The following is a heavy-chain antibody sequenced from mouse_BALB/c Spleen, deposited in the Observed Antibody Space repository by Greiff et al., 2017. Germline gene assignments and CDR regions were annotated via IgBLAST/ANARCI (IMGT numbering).Heavy chain of an antibody. V-gene: IGHV1-82*01. D-gene: IGHD2-4*01. CDR3: ARSGDYDGDY. J-gene: IGHJ2*01. CDR1: GYAFSSSW. CDR2: IYPGDGDT. Sequence: LQESGPELVKPGASVKISCKASGYAFSSSWMNWVKQRPGQGLEWIGRIYPGDGDTNYNGKFKGKATLTADKSSSTAYMQLSSLTSVDSAVYFCARSGDYDGDYWGQGTTLTVSS.